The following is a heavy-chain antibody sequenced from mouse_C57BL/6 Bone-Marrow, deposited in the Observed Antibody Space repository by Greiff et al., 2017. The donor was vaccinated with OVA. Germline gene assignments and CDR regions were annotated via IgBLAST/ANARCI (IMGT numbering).Heavy chain of an antibody. Sequence: EVQLQQSGAELARPGASVKLSCKASGYTFTSYGISWVKQRTGQGLEWIGWIDPENGDTEYASKFQGKATITADTSSNTAYLQLSSLTSEDTAVYYCTTLITTVVAEGWYFDVWGTGTTVTVSS. V-gene: IGHV14-4*01. J-gene: IGHJ1*03. D-gene: IGHD1-1*01. CDR1: GYTFTSYG. CDR2: IDPENGDT. CDR3: TTLITTVVAEGWYFDV.